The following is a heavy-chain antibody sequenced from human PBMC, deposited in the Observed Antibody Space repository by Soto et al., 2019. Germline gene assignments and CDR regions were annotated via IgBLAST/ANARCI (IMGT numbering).Heavy chain of an antibody. CDR2: ISGSGGST. CDR1: GFTFSSYA. Sequence: GGSLRLSCAASGFTFSSYAMSWVRQAPGKGLEWVSAISGSGGSTYYADSVKGRFTISRDNSKNTLYLQMNSLRAEDTAVYYCAKDTWSFSGDYSYNYYGMDVWGQGTTVTVSS. V-gene: IGHV3-23*01. D-gene: IGHD4-17*01. J-gene: IGHJ6*02. CDR3: AKDTWSFSGDYSYNYYGMDV.